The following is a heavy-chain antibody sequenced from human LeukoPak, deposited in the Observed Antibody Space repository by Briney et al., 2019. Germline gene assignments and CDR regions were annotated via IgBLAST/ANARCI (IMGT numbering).Heavy chain of an antibody. V-gene: IGHV1-69*13. CDR2: IIPIFGTA. Sequence: SVKVSCKASGCTFSSYAISWVRQAPGQGLEWMGGIIPIFGTAKYAQKFQGRVTITADESTSTAYMELSSLRSEDTAVYYCAGGKGGGARQLLYYWGQGTLVTVSS. D-gene: IGHD2-2*01. CDR1: GCTFSSYA. J-gene: IGHJ4*02. CDR3: AGGKGGGARQLLYY.